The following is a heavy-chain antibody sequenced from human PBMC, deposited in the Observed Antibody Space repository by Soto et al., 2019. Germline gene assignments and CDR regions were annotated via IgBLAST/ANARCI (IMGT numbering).Heavy chain of an antibody. D-gene: IGHD3-10*02. CDR2: INRDANDI. Sequence: EVQLVESGGGLVQPGGSLRLSCEASRGAFGDYWMHWVRQAPGKGLVWVSRINRDANDIIYADSVKGRFTASRDNAKNMVFLQMNSLRVEETAVYYCARAVPHKWFDSWGQGTLVTVSS. CDR1: RGAFGDYW. CDR3: ARAVPHKWFDS. J-gene: IGHJ5*01. V-gene: IGHV3-74*01.